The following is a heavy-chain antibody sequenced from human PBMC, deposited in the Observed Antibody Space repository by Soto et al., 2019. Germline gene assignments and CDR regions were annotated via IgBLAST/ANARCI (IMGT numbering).Heavy chain of an antibody. Sequence: QVQLQESGPGLVKPSQTLSLTCTVSGGSISSGGYYWSWIRQHPGKGLEWIGYIYYSGSTYYNPSLKSRVTISVDTSKNQFSLKLSSVTAADTAVYYCARGVRLWFGENNWFDPWGQGTLVTVSS. V-gene: IGHV4-31*03. CDR3: ARGVRLWFGENNWFDP. CDR1: GGSISSGGYY. D-gene: IGHD3-10*01. CDR2: IYYSGST. J-gene: IGHJ5*02.